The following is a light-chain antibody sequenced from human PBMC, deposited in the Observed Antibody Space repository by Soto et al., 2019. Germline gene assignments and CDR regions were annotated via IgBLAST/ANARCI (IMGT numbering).Light chain of an antibody. CDR1: SSNIGSNT. CDR3: AGWDDSLNGVV. CDR2: SNN. V-gene: IGLV1-44*01. J-gene: IGLJ2*01. Sequence: QSVLTQPPSASGTPGQRVTISCSGSSSNIGSNTVNWYQQVPGTAPKLLIYSNNQRPSGVPDRFSGSKSGSSASLAISGLQSEDEADYYCAGWDDSLNGVVFGGGTKVTVL.